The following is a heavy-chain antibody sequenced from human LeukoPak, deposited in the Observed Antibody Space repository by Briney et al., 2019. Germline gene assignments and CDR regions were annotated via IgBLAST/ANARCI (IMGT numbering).Heavy chain of an antibody. V-gene: IGHV3-30-3*01. J-gene: IGHJ4*02. CDR2: MSNDGSNE. Sequence: GGSLRLSCAASGFTFSSYAMHWVRQAPGKGLEWVAVMSNDGSNEYYADSVKGRFTIFRDNSKNTLYLQMNSLRAEDTAVYYCARDPVSTALQINSDYWGQGTLVTVSS. D-gene: IGHD3-3*02. CDR3: ARDPVSTALQINSDY. CDR1: GFTFSSYA.